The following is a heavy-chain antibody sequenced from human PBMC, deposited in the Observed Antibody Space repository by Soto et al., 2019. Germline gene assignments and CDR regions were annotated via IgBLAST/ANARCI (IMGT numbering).Heavy chain of an antibody. V-gene: IGHV1-8*01. CDR3: ARGIHGTIFGVALTKRYYMDV. Sequence: ASVKVSCKASGYISSSYDIKWVRQATGQGLEWMGWMNPNSGNTGYAQTFQGRVTMTRNTSISTAYMELSSLRSEDTAVYYCARGIHGTIFGVALTKRYYMDVWGKGTTVTVSS. D-gene: IGHD3-3*01. J-gene: IGHJ6*03. CDR2: MNPNSGNT. CDR1: GYISSSYD.